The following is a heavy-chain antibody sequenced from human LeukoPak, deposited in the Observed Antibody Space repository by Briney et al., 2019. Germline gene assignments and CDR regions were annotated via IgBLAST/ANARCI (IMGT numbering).Heavy chain of an antibody. CDR1: GFTFSSYY. CDR3: ARAGGYGLPFTYYFDY. CDR2: ISSGGYI. V-gene: IGHV3-21*01. Sequence: GGSLRLSCAASGFTFSSYYMNWVRQAPGKGLEWVSSISSGGYIYYADSMKGRFTISRDNAKNSLYLQMNSLRAEDTAVYYCARAGGYGLPFTYYFDYWGQGTLVTVSS. J-gene: IGHJ4*02. D-gene: IGHD3-16*01.